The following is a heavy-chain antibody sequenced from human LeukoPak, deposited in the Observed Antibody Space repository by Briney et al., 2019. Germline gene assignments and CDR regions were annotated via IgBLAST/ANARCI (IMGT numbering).Heavy chain of an antibody. Sequence: PSETLSLTCAVYGGSFSGYYWSWIRQPPGKGLEWIGEINHSGSTNYNPSLKSRVTISVDTSKNQFSLKLSSVTAADTAVYYCAIGTMTTVTYYFDYWGQGTLVTVSS. CDR3: AIGTMTTVTYYFDY. CDR2: INHSGST. V-gene: IGHV4-34*01. CDR1: GGSFSGYY. J-gene: IGHJ4*02. D-gene: IGHD4-17*01.